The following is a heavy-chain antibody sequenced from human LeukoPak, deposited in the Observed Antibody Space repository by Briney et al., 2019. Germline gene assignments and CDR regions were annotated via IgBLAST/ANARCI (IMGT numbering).Heavy chain of an antibody. CDR2: INSDGSDT. D-gene: IGHD1-26*01. Sequence: PGGSLRLSCAVSGFTISNYWMHWVRQVPGEGPVWVSHINSDGSDTTYADSVKGRFTISRDNAKDTLYLQMNSLRAEDTAVYYCARSGSGYSHYYYMDVWGKGTTVTVSS. CDR3: ARSGSGYSHYYYMDV. V-gene: IGHV3-74*01. J-gene: IGHJ6*03. CDR1: GFTISNYW.